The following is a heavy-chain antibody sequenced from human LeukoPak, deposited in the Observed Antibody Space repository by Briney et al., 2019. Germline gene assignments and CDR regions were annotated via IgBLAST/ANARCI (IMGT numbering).Heavy chain of an antibody. V-gene: IGHV3-7*01. D-gene: IGHD3-3*01. J-gene: IGHJ4*02. CDR3: ARNNFWRFDY. CDR2: INEDGSQR. CDR1: GYSFSSYW. Sequence: GGSLRLSCAASGYSFSSYWVTWVRQAPGKGLEWVANINEDGSQRYYVDSVKGRFTISRDNAKNSLYLQMNSLRPEDAAVYYCARNNFWRFDYWGRGTPVTVSS.